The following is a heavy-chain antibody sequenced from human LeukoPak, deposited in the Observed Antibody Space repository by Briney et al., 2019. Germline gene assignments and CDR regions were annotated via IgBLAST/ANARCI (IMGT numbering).Heavy chain of an antibody. CDR3: VRDRTGYSGYDSASGFLDY. J-gene: IGHJ4*02. CDR2: LSNSDSK. V-gene: IGHV3-53*01. D-gene: IGHD5-12*01. CDR1: GSTVGSTY. Sequence: GPCLRLSLVVSGSTVGSTYIRWVRQAPGNGLEWGLVLSNSDSKHNADSVNGRFTISRDNTKNTLYLQKNSLRAEDTAVYYCVRDRTGYSGYDSASGFLDYWGQGTLVTVSS.